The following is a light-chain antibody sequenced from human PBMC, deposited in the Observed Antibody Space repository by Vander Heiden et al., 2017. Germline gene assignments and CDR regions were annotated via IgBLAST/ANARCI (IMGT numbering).Light chain of an antibody. Sequence: QSALTQPASVSGSPGQSITIPCAGTSSDVGGYKFVPWYQQHPGKAPKLMIYDVTNRPSGVSNRFSGSKSGNTASLTISGLQAEDEADYYCSSYTSITTLGVVFGGGTKLTVL. J-gene: IGLJ2*01. V-gene: IGLV2-14*01. CDR3: SSYTSITTLGVV. CDR1: SSDVGGYKF. CDR2: DVT.